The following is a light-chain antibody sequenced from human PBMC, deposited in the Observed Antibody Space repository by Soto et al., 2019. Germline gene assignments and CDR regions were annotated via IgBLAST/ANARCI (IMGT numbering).Light chain of an antibody. CDR1: SSDVGGYNY. CDR2: DVS. V-gene: IGLV2-14*01. Sequence: SALTQPASVSGSPGQSITISCTGISSDVGGYNYVSWYQQHPDKAPKLMIYDVSNRRSGVSNRFSGSKSGNTASLTISGLQAEDEADYYCYSYTSSSTVLFGGGTQLTVL. CDR3: YSYTSSSTVL. J-gene: IGLJ2*01.